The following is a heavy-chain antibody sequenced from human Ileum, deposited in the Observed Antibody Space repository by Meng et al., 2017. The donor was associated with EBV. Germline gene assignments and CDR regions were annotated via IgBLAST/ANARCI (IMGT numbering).Heavy chain of an antibody. J-gene: IGHJ5*02. CDR2: IDLSADAI. D-gene: IGHD1-14*01. Sequence: LVVDGGGLFKQGGSRSVPWSTFGFTFSAYSLSCIRQAPGKGIQVIASIDLSADAIYYADSVKGRFTISRDNANNSLYLQMNNPRVDETAVYYCAGRNNWFDPWGQGTLVTVSS. CDR1: GFTFSAYS. V-gene: IGHV3-11*01. CDR3: AGRNNWFDP.